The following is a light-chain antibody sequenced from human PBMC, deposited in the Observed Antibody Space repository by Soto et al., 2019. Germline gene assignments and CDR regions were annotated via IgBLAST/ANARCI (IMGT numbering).Light chain of an antibody. CDR2: GAS. CDR1: QSVNSN. J-gene: IGKJ2*01. Sequence: EIVMTQSPATLSVSPGERATLSCRASQSVNSNLAWYQQKPGQAPRLLIYGASTRATGIPARFSGSGSGTEFTLTISSLQSEDFAVYYCQQYNNWPHTFGQGTKLEIK. V-gene: IGKV3-15*01. CDR3: QQYNNWPHT.